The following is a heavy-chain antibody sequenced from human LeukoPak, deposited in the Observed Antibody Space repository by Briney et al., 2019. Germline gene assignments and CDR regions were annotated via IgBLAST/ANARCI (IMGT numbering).Heavy chain of an antibody. CDR3: ARANALLWFGDLIGFLNFDY. CDR1: GFTFSSYS. Sequence: GGSLRLSCAASGFTFSSYSMNWVRQAPGKGLEWVSSISSSSSYIYYADSVKGRFTTSRDNAKNSLYLQMNSLRAEDTAVYYCARANALLWFGDLIGFLNFDYWGQGTLVTVSS. V-gene: IGHV3-21*01. CDR2: ISSSSSYI. D-gene: IGHD3-10*01. J-gene: IGHJ4*02.